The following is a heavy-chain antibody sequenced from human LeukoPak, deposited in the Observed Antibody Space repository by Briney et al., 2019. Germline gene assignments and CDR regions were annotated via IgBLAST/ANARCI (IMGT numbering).Heavy chain of an antibody. Sequence: GGSLRLSCAAPGFNFGAYAMNWVRQAPGKGLEWVSVIHHSGGATYYADSVRGRFTISRDNSKNTLYLQMNGLRVEDTAVYYCVKGGGGFNPFDSWGQGTLVTVSS. D-gene: IGHD2-15*01. J-gene: IGHJ4*02. CDR2: IHHSGGAT. CDR3: VKGGGGFNPFDS. V-gene: IGHV3-23*01. CDR1: GFNFGAYA.